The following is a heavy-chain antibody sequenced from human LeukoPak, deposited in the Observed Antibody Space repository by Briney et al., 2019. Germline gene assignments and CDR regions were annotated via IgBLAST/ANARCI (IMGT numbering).Heavy chain of an antibody. CDR2: IYTSGST. CDR1: GGSISSGSYY. J-gene: IGHJ4*02. CDR3: AGYDYVWGSYRRDY. Sequence: KPSETLSLTCTVSGGSISSGSYYWSWIRQPAGKGLEWIGRIYTSGSTNYNPSLKSRVTISVDTSKNQFSLKLSSVTAADTAVYYCAGYDYVWGSYRRDYWGQGTLVTVSS. V-gene: IGHV4-61*02. D-gene: IGHD3-16*02.